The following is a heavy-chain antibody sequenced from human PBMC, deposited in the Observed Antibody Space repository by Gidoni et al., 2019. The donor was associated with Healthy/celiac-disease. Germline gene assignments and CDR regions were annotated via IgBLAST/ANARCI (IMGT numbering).Heavy chain of an antibody. Sequence: EVQLVESGGGLVQPGRSLRLSCAASGFTFDDYAMHWVRQGPGKGLEWVSGSSWNSGSIGYADSVKGRFTISRDNAKNSLYLQMNSLRAEDTALYYCAKDGNYDSSGFSVDWGQGTLVTVSS. V-gene: IGHV3-9*01. D-gene: IGHD3-22*01. CDR3: AKDGNYDSSGFSVD. CDR1: GFTFDDYA. CDR2: SSWNSGSI. J-gene: IGHJ4*02.